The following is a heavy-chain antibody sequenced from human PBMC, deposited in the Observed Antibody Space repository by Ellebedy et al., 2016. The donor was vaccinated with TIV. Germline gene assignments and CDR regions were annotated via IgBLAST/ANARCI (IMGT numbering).Heavy chain of an antibody. CDR2: IKQDGSEK. D-gene: IGHD2-2*01. Sequence: GGSLRLSXAASGFTFSSYWMSWVRQAPGKGLEWVANIKQDGSEKYYVDSVKGRFTISRDNAKNSLYVQMNSLGVEDTAVYYCARAPRYCSMNSCLNWYFDLWGRGTQVSVSS. V-gene: IGHV3-7*01. CDR3: ARAPRYCSMNSCLNWYFDL. CDR1: GFTFSSYW. J-gene: IGHJ2*01.